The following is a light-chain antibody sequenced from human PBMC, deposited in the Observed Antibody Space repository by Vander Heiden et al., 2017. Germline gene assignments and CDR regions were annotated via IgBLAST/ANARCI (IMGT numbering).Light chain of an antibody. CDR2: DVT. J-gene: IGLJ3*02. CDR3: CSYAGSYTWV. V-gene: IGLV2-11*01. Sequence: QSALTQPRSVSGSPGQSVTISCSGTSSAVGAYDYVSWYQQHPGKAPKLLIYDVTKWPSGVPDRFSGSKSGNTATLTISGLLTEDEADYYCCSYAGSYTWVFGGGTKVTVL. CDR1: SSAVGAYDY.